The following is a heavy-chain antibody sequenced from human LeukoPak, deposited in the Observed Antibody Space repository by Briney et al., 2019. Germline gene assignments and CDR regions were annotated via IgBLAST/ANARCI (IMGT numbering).Heavy chain of an antibody. J-gene: IGHJ4*02. D-gene: IGHD1-26*01. CDR3: ASWGATKDHYFDY. V-gene: IGHV1-69*06. CDR1: GGTFSSYA. Sequence: VASVTVSCKASGGTFSSYAISWVRQAPGQGLEWMGGIIPIFGTANYAQKFQGRVTITADKSTSTAYMELSSLRSEDTAVYYCASWGATKDHYFDYWGQGTLVTVFS. CDR2: IIPIFGTA.